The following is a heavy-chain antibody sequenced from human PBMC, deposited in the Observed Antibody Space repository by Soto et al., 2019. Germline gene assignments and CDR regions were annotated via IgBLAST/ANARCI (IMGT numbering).Heavy chain of an antibody. CDR1: GFSISSNY. J-gene: IGHJ6*02. CDR3: ARKPPSAIQGWAFGMDV. V-gene: IGHV3-53*02. Sequence: ELQLVETGGGLIQTGGSLRLSCAASGFSISSNYIAWVRQPPGKGLEWVSTTFSGGNTEYAASVKGRCSISRDNYKNTLYLQMVNLRVEDTAVYYCARKPPSAIQGWAFGMDVWGQGTTVSVSS. D-gene: IGHD2-21*01. CDR2: TFSGGNT.